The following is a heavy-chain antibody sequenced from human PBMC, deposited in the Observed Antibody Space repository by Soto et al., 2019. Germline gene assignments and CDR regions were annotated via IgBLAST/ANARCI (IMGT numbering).Heavy chain of an antibody. V-gene: IGHV6-1*01. Sequence: SQTLSLTCAISGDSVSSDNAVWNWIRQSPSRGLEWLGRTYYRSQWYTDYAVSVRSRITIYPDKSKNQFSLKLSSVTAADTAVYYCARQDRGSDSSGYRMGWGQGTPVTVSS. CDR2: TYYRSQWYT. J-gene: IGHJ4*02. D-gene: IGHD3-22*01. CDR3: ARQDRGSDSSGYRMG. CDR1: GDSVSSDNAV.